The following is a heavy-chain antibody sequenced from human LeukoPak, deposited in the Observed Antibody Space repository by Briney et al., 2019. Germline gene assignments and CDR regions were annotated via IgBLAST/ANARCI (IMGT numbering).Heavy chain of an antibody. CDR1: GGSISSYY. J-gene: IGHJ4*02. V-gene: IGHV4-59*08. D-gene: IGHD2-15*01. CDR2: IYYGGST. CDR3: ARIRRSTLHFDY. Sequence: KPSETLSLTCTVSGGSISSYYWSWIRQPPGKGLEWIGYIYYGGSTNYNPSLKSRVTMSVDTSKNQFSLKLSSVTAADTAVYYCARIRRSTLHFDYWGQGTLVTVSS.